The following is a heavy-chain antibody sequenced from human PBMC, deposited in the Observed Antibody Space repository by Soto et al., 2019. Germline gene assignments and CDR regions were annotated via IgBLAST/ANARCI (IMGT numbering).Heavy chain of an antibody. CDR1: GYTFTVYL. D-gene: IGHD4-4*01. Sequence: GSPGKVSCKASGYTFTVYLIDRVRMATGQGLEWMGWMNPNSGDTGYAQKFQGRVTMTRDRSVSRADWEVSRPRCEDTAEYLGALHEAFDIWGPGTMVTV. J-gene: IGHJ3*02. V-gene: IGHV1-8*01. CDR3: ALHEAFDI. CDR2: MNPNSGDT.